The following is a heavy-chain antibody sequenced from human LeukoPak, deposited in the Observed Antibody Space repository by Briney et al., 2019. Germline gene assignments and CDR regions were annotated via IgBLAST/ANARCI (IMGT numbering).Heavy chain of an antibody. Sequence: GGSLRLSCAASGFTFSSYAMSWVRQAPGKGLEWVSAISGSGGSTYYADYVKGRFTISRDNSKNTLYLQMNSLRAEDTAVYYCAKVALLWFGESHFDYWGQGTLVTVSS. D-gene: IGHD3-10*01. CDR1: GFTFSSYA. CDR2: ISGSGGST. CDR3: AKVALLWFGESHFDY. J-gene: IGHJ4*02. V-gene: IGHV3-23*01.